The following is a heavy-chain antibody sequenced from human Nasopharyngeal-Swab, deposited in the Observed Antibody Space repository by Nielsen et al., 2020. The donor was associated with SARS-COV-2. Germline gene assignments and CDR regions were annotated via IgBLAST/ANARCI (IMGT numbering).Heavy chain of an antibody. Sequence: SETLSLTCAVYGGSFSGYYWSWIRQPPGKGLEWIGEINHSGSTNYNPSLKSRVTISVDTSKNQFSLKLSSVTAADTAVYYCARDGGYDPWFDPWGQGTLVTVSS. J-gene: IGHJ5*02. CDR3: ARDGGYDPWFDP. CDR1: GGSFSGYY. D-gene: IGHD5-12*01. V-gene: IGHV4-34*01. CDR2: INHSGST.